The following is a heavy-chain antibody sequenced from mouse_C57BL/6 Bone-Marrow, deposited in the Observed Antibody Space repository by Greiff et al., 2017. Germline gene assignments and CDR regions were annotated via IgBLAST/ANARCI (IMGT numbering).Heavy chain of an antibody. CDR1: GYSITSGYY. V-gene: IGHV3-6*01. Sequence: EVQVVESGPGLVKPSQSLSLTCSVTGYSITSGYYWNWIRQFPGNKLEWMGYISYDGSNNYNPSLKNRISITRATPKNPFFLKLNSVTTEDTATYYCARGFTTVVATDWYFDVWGTGTTVTVSS. CDR2: ISYDGSN. D-gene: IGHD1-1*01. J-gene: IGHJ1*03. CDR3: ARGFTTVVATDWYFDV.